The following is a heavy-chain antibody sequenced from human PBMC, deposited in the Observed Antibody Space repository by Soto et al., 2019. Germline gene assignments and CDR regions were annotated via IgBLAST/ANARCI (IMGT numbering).Heavy chain of an antibody. CDR2: INPSGGST. CDR1: GYTFTSYY. V-gene: IGHV1-46*01. J-gene: IGHJ5*02. Sequence: QVQLVQSGAEVKKPGASVKVSCKASGYTFTSYYMHWVRQAPGQGLEWMGIINPSGGSTSYAQKFQGRVTMTRDTSTSTVYMELSSLRSEETAVYYCARDYLMIPDMIVVVPGRFDPWGQGTLVTVSS. D-gene: IGHD3-22*01. CDR3: ARDYLMIPDMIVVVPGRFDP.